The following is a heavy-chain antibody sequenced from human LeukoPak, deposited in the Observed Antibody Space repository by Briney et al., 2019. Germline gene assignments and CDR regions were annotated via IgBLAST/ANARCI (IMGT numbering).Heavy chain of an antibody. Sequence: TGGSLRLSCAASGFTFSSYAMSWVRQAPGKGLEWVSATSGSGGSTYYADSVKGRFTISRDNSKNTLYLQMNSLRAEDTAVYYCAKGQWLVRLGYFDYWGQGTLVTVSS. CDR2: TSGSGGST. D-gene: IGHD6-19*01. J-gene: IGHJ4*02. CDR1: GFTFSSYA. V-gene: IGHV3-23*01. CDR3: AKGQWLVRLGYFDY.